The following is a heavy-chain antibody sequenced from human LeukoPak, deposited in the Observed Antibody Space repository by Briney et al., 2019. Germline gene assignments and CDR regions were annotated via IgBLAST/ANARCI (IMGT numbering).Heavy chain of an antibody. CDR3: AKGSSGWTSDAFDI. CDR1: GFTFSDYY. V-gene: IGHV3-11*01. Sequence: PGGSLRLSCAASGFTFSDYYMSWIRQAPGKGLEWVSYISSSGSTIYYADSVKGRFTISRDNAKNSLYLQMNSLRAEDTAVYYCAKGSSGWTSDAFDIWGQGAMVTVSS. J-gene: IGHJ3*02. CDR2: ISSSGSTI. D-gene: IGHD6-19*01.